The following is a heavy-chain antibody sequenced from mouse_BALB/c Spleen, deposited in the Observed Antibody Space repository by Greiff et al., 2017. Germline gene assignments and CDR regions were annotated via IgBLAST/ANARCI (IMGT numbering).Heavy chain of an antibody. CDR1: GYSITSGYY. CDR3: AREGGSTMITYFDD. CDR2: ISYDGSN. V-gene: IGHV3-6*02. Sequence: VQLKESGPGLVKPSQSLSLTCSVTGYSITSGYYWNWIRQFPGNKLEWMGYISYDGSNNYNPSLKNRISITRDTSKNQFFLKLNSVTTEDTATYYCAREGGSTMITYFDDWGQGTTLTVSS. D-gene: IGHD2-4*01. J-gene: IGHJ2*01.